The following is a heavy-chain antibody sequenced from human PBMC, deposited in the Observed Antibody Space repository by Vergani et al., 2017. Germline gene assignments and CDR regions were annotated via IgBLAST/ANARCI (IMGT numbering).Heavy chain of an antibody. D-gene: IGHD1-26*01. CDR1: GGTFSSYA. J-gene: IGHJ5*02. V-gene: IGHV1-69*01. Sequence: QVQLVQSGAEVKKPGSSVKVSCKASGGTFSSYAISWVRQAPGQGLEWMGGIIPIFGTAHYAQEFQGRVTITADESTSTAYMELSSLGSEDTAVYYCARPPYSGSYWYWFDPWGQGTLVTVSS. CDR2: IIPIFGTA. CDR3: ARPPYSGSYWYWFDP.